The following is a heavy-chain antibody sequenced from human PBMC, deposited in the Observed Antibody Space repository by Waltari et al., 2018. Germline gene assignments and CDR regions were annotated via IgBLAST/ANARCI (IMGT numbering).Heavy chain of an antibody. J-gene: IGHJ4*02. V-gene: IGHV3-30*18. CDR2: ISYDGSNK. Sequence: QVQLVESGGGVVQPGRSLRLSCAASGFTFSSYGMHWVRQAPGKGLEWVAVISYDGSNKYYADSVKGRFTISRDNSKNTLYLQMNSLRAEDTAVYYCAKDGPRSGSYYKTPYYFDYWGQGTLVTVSS. CDR1: GFTFSSYG. CDR3: AKDGPRSGSYYKTPYYFDY. D-gene: IGHD3-10*01.